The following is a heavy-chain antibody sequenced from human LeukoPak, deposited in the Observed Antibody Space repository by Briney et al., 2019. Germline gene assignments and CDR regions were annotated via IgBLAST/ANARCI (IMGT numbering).Heavy chain of an antibody. Sequence: PGGSLRLSCAASGFPFSSYWMRWVPQAPGKGLEWVANIKQDGSEKYYVDSVKGRFTISRDNAKNSLYLQMNSLRAEDTALYYCAREGYSGSYSDFDYWGQGTLVTVSS. CDR2: IKQDGSEK. V-gene: IGHV3-7*03. D-gene: IGHD1-26*01. CDR1: GFPFSSYW. CDR3: AREGYSGSYSDFDY. J-gene: IGHJ4*02.